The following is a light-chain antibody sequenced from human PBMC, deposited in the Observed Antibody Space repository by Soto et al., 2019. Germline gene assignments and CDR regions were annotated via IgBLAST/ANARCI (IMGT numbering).Light chain of an antibody. CDR2: AAS. Sequence: IRMTQSPSSFSASTGDRVSITCRASQGYRSDLGWYQQKPGKAPKLLIYAASTLQSGVPPRFSGSGSGTEITLTISSLQPEDFASYYCQKLDNFPLTFGQGTRLEIK. CDR1: QGYRSD. V-gene: IGKV1-17*01. CDR3: QKLDNFPLT. J-gene: IGKJ5*01.